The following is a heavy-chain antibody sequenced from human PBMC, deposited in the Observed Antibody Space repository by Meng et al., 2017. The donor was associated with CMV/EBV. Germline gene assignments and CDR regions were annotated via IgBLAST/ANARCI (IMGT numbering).Heavy chain of an antibody. CDR3: ARELGSYDAFDI. V-gene: IGHV1-2*02. Sequence: ASVKVSCKASGHTFTGYYMHWVRQATGQGLEWMGWINPNSGGTNYAQKFRGRVTMTRDTSISTAYMELSRLRSDDTAVYYCARELGSYDAFDIWGQGTMVTVSS. J-gene: IGHJ3*02. CDR2: INPNSGGT. D-gene: IGHD3-10*01. CDR1: GHTFTGYY.